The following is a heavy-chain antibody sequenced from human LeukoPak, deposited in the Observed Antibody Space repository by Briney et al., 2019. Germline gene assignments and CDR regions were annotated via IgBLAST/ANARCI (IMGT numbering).Heavy chain of an antibody. Sequence: GGSLRLSCTACGFTFSNFGVNWVRQAPGKGLEWVSCMDRHSDIYYADSVRGRFTISRDNAKNSVYLQMNRLTVEDTAVYYCVGDPTTNRFQYFHYWGQGALVTVSS. D-gene: IGHD1-14*01. CDR3: VGDPTTNRFQYFHY. J-gene: IGHJ4*02. CDR2: MDRHSDI. V-gene: IGHV3-21*04. CDR1: GFTFSNFG.